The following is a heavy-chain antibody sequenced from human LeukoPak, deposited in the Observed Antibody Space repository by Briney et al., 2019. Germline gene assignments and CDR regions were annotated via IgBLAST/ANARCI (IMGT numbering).Heavy chain of an antibody. CDR1: GGTFSSYA. V-gene: IGHV1-69*13. D-gene: IGHD3-22*01. Sequence: SVTVSCKASGGTFSSYAISWVRQAPGQGLEWMGGIIPIFGTANYAQKFQGRVTITADESTSTAYMELSSLRSEDTAVYYCARDRYDSSGYYNYYYYYMDVWGKGTTVTVSS. CDR3: ARDRYDSSGYYNYYYYYMDV. CDR2: IIPIFGTA. J-gene: IGHJ6*03.